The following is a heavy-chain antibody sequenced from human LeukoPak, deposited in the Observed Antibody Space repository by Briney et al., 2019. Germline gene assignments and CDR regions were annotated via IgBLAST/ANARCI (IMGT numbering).Heavy chain of an antibody. Sequence: SETLSLTCTVSGGSISSYYWSWIRQPPGKGLEWIGYIYYSGSTNYNPSLKSRATISVDTSKNQFSLKLSSVTAADTAVYYCARGIAARPNWFDPWGQGTLVTVSS. CDR3: ARGIAARPNWFDP. V-gene: IGHV4-59*01. D-gene: IGHD6-6*01. J-gene: IGHJ5*02. CDR2: IYYSGST. CDR1: GGSISSYY.